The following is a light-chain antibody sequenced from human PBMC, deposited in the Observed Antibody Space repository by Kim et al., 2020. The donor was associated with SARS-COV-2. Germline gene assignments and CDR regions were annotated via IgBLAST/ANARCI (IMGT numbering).Light chain of an antibody. CDR2: GTS. Sequence: DIQMTQSPSSLSASVGDRVTITCRASQDVRNSLAWFQQKPGKAPKPLLYGTSSLQSGVSSRFSGSGSGTAFTLTIISLQPEDFATYYCQQYQWYPPTFGQGTKVDIK. CDR1: QDVRNS. V-gene: IGKV1-16*01. J-gene: IGKJ2*01. CDR3: QQYQWYPPT.